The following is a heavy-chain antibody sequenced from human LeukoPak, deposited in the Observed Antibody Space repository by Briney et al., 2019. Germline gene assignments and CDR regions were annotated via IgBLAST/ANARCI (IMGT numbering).Heavy chain of an antibody. J-gene: IGHJ2*01. CDR2: INHSGST. CDR3: ARMGAIGWCFDL. Sequence: SETLSLTCAVYGGSFSGYYWSWIRQPPGKGLEWIGEINHSGSTNYNPSLKSRVTISVDTSKNQFSLKLSSVTAADTAVYYCARMGAIGWCFDLWGRGTQVTVSS. CDR1: GGSFSGYY. D-gene: IGHD1-26*01. V-gene: IGHV4-34*01.